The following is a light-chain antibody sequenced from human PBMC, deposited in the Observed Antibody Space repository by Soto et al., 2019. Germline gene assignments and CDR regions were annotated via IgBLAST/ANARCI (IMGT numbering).Light chain of an antibody. V-gene: IGKV3-15*01. CDR2: GAS. CDR1: QSVSSN. Sequence: EIVMTQSPATLSVSPGERATLSCRASQSVSSNLAWYQQKPGQAPRLLISGASTRATGIPARFSGSGSGTEFTRTIISLQSEDVAVYYSQHYNNWPPRAWTFGRGTKVEIK. CDR3: QHYNNWPPRAWT. J-gene: IGKJ1*01.